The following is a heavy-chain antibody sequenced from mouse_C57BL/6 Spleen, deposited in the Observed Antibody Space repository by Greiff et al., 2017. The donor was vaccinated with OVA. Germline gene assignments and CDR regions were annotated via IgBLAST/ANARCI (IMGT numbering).Heavy chain of an antibody. CDR3: AIICTVVAPYWYFDV. CDR1: GYSITSGYY. Sequence: EVQLQQSGPGLVKPSQSLSLTCSVTGYSITSGYYWNWIRQFPGNQLEWMGYISYDGSNNYNPSLKNRISITRDTSKNPCFLKLNSVTTDDTATYYGAIICTVVAPYWYFDVWGTGTTVTVSS. CDR2: ISYDGSN. V-gene: IGHV3-6*01. D-gene: IGHD1-1*01. J-gene: IGHJ1*03.